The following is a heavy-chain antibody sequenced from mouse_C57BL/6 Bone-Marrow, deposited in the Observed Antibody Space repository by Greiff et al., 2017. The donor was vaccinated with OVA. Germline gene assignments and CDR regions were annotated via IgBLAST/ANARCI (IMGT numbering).Heavy chain of an antibody. CDR2: IDPETGGT. CDR1: GYTFTDYE. Sequence: VQRVESGAELVRPGASVTLSCKASGYTFTDYEMHWVKQTPVHGLEWIGAIDPETGGTAYNQKFKGKAILTADKSSSTAYMELRSLTSEDSAVYYCTRGYYDYDGRNFDYWGQGTTLTVSS. CDR3: TRGYYDYDGRNFDY. J-gene: IGHJ2*01. D-gene: IGHD2-4*01. V-gene: IGHV1-15*01.